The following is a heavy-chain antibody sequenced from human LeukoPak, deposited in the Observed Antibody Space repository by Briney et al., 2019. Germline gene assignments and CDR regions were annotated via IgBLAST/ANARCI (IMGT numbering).Heavy chain of an antibody. D-gene: IGHD5-12*01. Sequence: GGPLRLSCAASGFTFSSYAMSWVRQAPGKGLEWVSGISGSAYSTYYAASVQGRFTISRDNSKNTLYLQMNSLRAEDTAVYYCAKEAGYSGYDYPDYWGQGTLVTVSS. J-gene: IGHJ4*02. CDR2: ISGSAYST. CDR1: GFTFSSYA. CDR3: AKEAGYSGYDYPDY. V-gene: IGHV3-23*01.